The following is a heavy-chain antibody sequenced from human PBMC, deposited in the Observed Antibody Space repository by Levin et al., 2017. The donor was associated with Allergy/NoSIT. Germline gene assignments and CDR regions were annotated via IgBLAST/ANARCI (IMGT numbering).Heavy chain of an antibody. V-gene: IGHV3-30*04. J-gene: IGHJ6*02. CDR2: ISYDLTNK. CDR1: GFTFSTYS. Sequence: GGSLRLSCAASGFTFSTYSIHWVRQAPGKGLEWVTVISYDLTNKYYADSVKGRFTISRDNSKNTLYLQMDSLRAEDTAVYYCARAGSGVGSYYYYAMDVWGQGTTVTVSS. CDR3: ARAGSGVGSYYYYAMDV. D-gene: IGHD7-27*01.